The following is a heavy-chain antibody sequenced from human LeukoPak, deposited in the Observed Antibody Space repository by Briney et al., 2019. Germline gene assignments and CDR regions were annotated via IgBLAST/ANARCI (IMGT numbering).Heavy chain of an antibody. D-gene: IGHD5-18*01. CDR2: ISPSGDTT. CDR1: GYTFIIHY. V-gene: IGHV1-46*01. CDR3: AGGHAALVRLFDR. J-gene: IGHJ4*02. Sequence: ASVKVSCKASGYTFIIHYMHWVRQAPGQGPEWMGVISPSGDTTLYAQRFQGRLTMTRDTSTSTVYMDLSRLRSEDTAVYYCAGGHAALVRLFDRWGQGTLVTVSS.